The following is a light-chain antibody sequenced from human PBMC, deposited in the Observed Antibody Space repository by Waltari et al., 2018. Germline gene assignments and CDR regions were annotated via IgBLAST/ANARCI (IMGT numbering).Light chain of an antibody. V-gene: IGKV3-20*01. Sequence: EIVLTQSPGILSLSPGERATLSCRDSQSVSRTLAWYQQKPGQAPRLLIYGASTRATGIPDRFSGGGSGTDFSLTISRLEPEDFAVYYCQHYVRLPATFGQGTKVEIK. CDR1: QSVSRT. CDR3: QHYVRLPAT. J-gene: IGKJ1*01. CDR2: GAS.